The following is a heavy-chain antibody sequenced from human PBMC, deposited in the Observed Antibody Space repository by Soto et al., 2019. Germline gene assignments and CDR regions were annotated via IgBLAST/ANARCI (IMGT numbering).Heavy chain of an antibody. CDR3: SRDPGIYYGMDV. CDR2: ISGGGFTI. CDR1: GFTFSDYY. J-gene: IGHJ6*02. D-gene: IGHD3-10*01. Sequence: QVHLVESGGGLVKPGGSLRLSCTASGFTFSDYYMTWIRQAPGKGLEWLSYISGGGFTIYYADSVKGRFTVSRDNAKNSMYLQMNTLRVKDTAVYYCSRDPGIYYGMDVWGQGTTVTVSS. V-gene: IGHV3-11*01.